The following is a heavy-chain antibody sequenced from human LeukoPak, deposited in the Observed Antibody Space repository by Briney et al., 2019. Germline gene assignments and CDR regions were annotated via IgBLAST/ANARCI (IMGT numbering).Heavy chain of an antibody. CDR2: IYYSGST. J-gene: IGHJ4*02. D-gene: IGHD6-13*01. V-gene: IGHV4-59*08. Sequence: SGTLSLTCTVSGGSISSYYWSWIRQPPGKGLEWIGYIYYSGSTNYNPSLKSRVTISVDTSKNQFSLKLSSVTAADTAVYYCARRVAAGTVDYWGQGTLVTVSS. CDR1: GGSISSYY. CDR3: ARRVAAGTVDY.